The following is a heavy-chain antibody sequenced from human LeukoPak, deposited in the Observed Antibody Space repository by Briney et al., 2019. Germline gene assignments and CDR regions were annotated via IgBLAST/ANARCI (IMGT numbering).Heavy chain of an antibody. CDR3: AKDSVGVVIILQDY. CDR1: GFTFSSYA. J-gene: IGHJ4*02. D-gene: IGHD3-3*01. Sequence: AGGSLRLSCAASGFTFSSYAMSWVRQAPGKGLEWVSAISGSGGSTYYADSVKGRFTISRDNSKNTLYLQMNSLRAEDTAVYYCAKDSVGVVIILQDYWGQGTLVTASS. V-gene: IGHV3-23*01. CDR2: ISGSGGST.